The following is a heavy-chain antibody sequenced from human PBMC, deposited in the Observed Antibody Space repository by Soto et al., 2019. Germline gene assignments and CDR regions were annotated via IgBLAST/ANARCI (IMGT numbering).Heavy chain of an antibody. Sequence: QVHLQESGPGLVKPSETLSLTCSVSGGTISGYYWSWMRQPAGKGLEWIGRIYSSGNTKYNPYLQSRVTMSLDTSNNQFSLRLTSVTAADTAVYYCARGKRFSDWFDPWGQGTLVTVSS. CDR3: ARGKRFSDWFDP. J-gene: IGHJ5*02. CDR1: GGTISGYY. V-gene: IGHV4-4*07. D-gene: IGHD3-3*01. CDR2: IYSSGNT.